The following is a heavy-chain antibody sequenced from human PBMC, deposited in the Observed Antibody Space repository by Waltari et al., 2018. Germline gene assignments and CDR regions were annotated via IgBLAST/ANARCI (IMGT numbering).Heavy chain of an antibody. D-gene: IGHD1-26*01. CDR2: ISPSSNTI. CDR3: ARWVLPIDY. J-gene: IGHJ4*02. V-gene: IGHV3-48*03. Sequence: VQLVESGGGLVLPGGSLRLSCAASGFRFSNYEMTWVRQAPGKGLGWLSYISPSSNTIYYADVVKGRFSISRDNAKNSLFLQMNGLRAEDTAVYYCARWVLPIDYWGLGTLVTVSS. CDR1: GFRFSNYE.